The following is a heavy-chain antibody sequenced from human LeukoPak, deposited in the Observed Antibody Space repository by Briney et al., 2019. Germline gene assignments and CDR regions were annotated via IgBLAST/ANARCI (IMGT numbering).Heavy chain of an antibody. J-gene: IGHJ4*02. Sequence: SETLSLTCTVSGGSISSSSYYWGWIRQPPGKGLEWIGSIYYSGSTYYDPSLKSRVTISVDTSKNQFSLKLSSVTAADTAVYYCARRPFPTWSVPTYYFDYWGQGTLVTVSS. V-gene: IGHV4-39*01. CDR1: GGSISSSSYY. CDR3: ARRPFPTWSVPTYYFDY. CDR2: IYYSGST. D-gene: IGHD4-11*01.